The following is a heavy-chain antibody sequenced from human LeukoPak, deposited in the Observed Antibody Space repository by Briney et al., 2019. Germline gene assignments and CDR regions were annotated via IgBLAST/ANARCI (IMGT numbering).Heavy chain of an antibody. CDR3: ARDRRTSRAAAGTKASDYYMDV. V-gene: IGHV1-2*02. J-gene: IGHJ6*03. CDR1: GYTFTSYY. CDR2: INPNSGGT. D-gene: IGHD6-13*01. Sequence: ASVKVSCKASGYTFTSYYMHWVRQAPGQGLEWMGWINPNSGGTNYAQKFQGRVTMTRDTSISTAYMELSRLRSDDTAVYYCARDRRTSRAAAGTKASDYYMDVWGKGTTVTVSS.